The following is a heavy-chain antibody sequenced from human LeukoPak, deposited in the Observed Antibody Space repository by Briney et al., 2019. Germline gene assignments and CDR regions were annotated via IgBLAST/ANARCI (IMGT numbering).Heavy chain of an antibody. CDR1: GFTFSSYA. V-gene: IGHV3-30-3*01. D-gene: IGHD6-13*01. J-gene: IGHJ1*01. CDR2: ISYDGSNK. Sequence: GRSLRLSCAASGFTFSSYAMHWVRQAPGKGLEWVAVISYDGSNKYYADSVKGRFTISRDNSKNTLYLQMNSLRAEDTAVYYCARDRQLSSSWYAEYFQHWGQGTLVTVSS. CDR3: ARDRQLSSSWYAEYFQH.